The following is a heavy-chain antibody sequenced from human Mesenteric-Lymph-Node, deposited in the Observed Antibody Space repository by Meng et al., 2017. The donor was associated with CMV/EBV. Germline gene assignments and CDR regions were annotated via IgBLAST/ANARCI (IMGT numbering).Heavy chain of an antibody. CDR2: VSYDGSNK. J-gene: IGHJ4*02. V-gene: IGHV3-30*19. D-gene: IGHD3-22*01. CDR3: ARGYYYN. Sequence: GESLKISCAASGFTFNAYAMHWVRQAPGKGLDWVAAVSYDGSNKYYADSVKGRFTISRDNSKNTLYLQMNSLRAEDTALYYCARGYYYNWGQGTLVTVSS. CDR1: GFTFNAYA.